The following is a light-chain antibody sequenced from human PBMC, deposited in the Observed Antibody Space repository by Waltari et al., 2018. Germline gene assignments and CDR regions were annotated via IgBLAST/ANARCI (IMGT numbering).Light chain of an antibody. CDR3: QQSYTTPRT. V-gene: IGKV1-39*01. CDR1: QTSTRY. CDR2: GAY. J-gene: IGKJ1*01. Sequence: DIQMTQSPSSLSAAVGDRSTITWRANQTSTRYLTWYQQKPGQAPRLLIQGAYSWPSEVPSRFTGSGSGTDFALTITSLQPEDFATYFCQQSYTTPRTFGQGTTVDIK.